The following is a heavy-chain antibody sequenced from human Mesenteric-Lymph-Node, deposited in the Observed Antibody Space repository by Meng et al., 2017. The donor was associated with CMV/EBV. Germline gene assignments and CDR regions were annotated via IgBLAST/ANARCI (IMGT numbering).Heavy chain of an antibody. D-gene: IGHD3-16*01. V-gene: IGHV3-7*01. CDR2: INEDQSEK. Sequence: GESLKISCAASGFTFSSYWMSWVRQAPGKGLEWVANINEDQSEKYYVDSVKGRSTISRDNAKNSLYLQMNSLRVEDTAVYFCAREGGLTFWGQGTLVTVSS. J-gene: IGHJ4*02. CDR3: AREGGLTF. CDR1: GFTFSSYW.